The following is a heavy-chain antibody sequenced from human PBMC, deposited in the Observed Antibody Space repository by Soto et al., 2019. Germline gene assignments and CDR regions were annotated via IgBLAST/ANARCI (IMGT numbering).Heavy chain of an antibody. Sequence: GGSMRLGCAASGFTFSSYAMHWVRQAPGKGLEWVAVISYDGSNKYYADSVKGRFTISRDNSKNTLYLQMNSLRAEDTAVYYCARGYSSSWGHGAFDIWGQGTMVTVSS. J-gene: IGHJ3*02. CDR3: ARGYSSSWGHGAFDI. CDR1: GFTFSSYA. D-gene: IGHD6-13*01. CDR2: ISYDGSNK. V-gene: IGHV3-30-3*01.